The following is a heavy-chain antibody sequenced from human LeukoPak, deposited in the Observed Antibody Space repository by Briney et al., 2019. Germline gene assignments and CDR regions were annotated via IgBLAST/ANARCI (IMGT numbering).Heavy chain of an antibody. J-gene: IGHJ5*02. CDR1: GFTFSSYW. Sequence: GGSLRLSCAASGFTFSSYWMSWVRQAPGKGLEWVANIKRDGSEKYYVDSVKGRFTISRDNAKNSLYLHMNSLRVEGTAVYYCAREGSCSSTSCYGTNWFDPWGQGTLVTVST. CDR2: IKRDGSEK. D-gene: IGHD2-2*01. V-gene: IGHV3-7*01. CDR3: AREGSCSSTSCYGTNWFDP.